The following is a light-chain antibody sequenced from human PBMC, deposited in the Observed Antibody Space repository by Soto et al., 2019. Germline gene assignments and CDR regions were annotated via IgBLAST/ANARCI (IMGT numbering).Light chain of an antibody. CDR2: GAS. V-gene: IGKV3-20*01. J-gene: IGKJ4*01. CDR3: QQSGSSPLT. CDR1: QSVSSSY. Sequence: EIVLTQSPGTLSLSPGERATLSCRASQSVSSSYLAWYQQKPGQAPRFLIYGASSRATGIPDRFSGSGSGTHFTLTISRLEPEDFALYYCQQSGSSPLTFGGGTKVEIK.